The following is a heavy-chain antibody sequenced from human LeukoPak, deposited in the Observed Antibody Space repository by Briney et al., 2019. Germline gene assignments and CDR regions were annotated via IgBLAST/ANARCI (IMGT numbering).Heavy chain of an antibody. Sequence: PGGSLRLSCAASGFTFNKFAMSWVRQAPGKGLEWVSGIIENGGETYYADSVRGRFTISRDNSKNTLYLQMNSLRAEDTAVYYCARGDGSSWDLDYWGQGTLVTVSS. V-gene: IGHV3-23*01. J-gene: IGHJ4*02. CDR2: IIENGGET. D-gene: IGHD6-13*01. CDR3: ARGDGSSWDLDY. CDR1: GFTFNKFA.